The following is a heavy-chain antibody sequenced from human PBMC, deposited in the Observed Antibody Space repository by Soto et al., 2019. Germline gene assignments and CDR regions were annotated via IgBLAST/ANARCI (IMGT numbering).Heavy chain of an antibody. J-gene: IGHJ4*02. CDR2: ISGSGDFT. Sequence: GGSLRLSCAASGFTFSSNVMSGVRQAPGKGLEWVSVISGSGDFTFYADSVNGRFTISRDNSKNTLYLQMNTLRAEDTVFFYKQKTAYEILDYWGQGTLVTSPQ. D-gene: IGHD2-21*01. V-gene: IGHV3-23*01. CDR3: QKTAYEILDY. CDR1: GFTFSSNV.